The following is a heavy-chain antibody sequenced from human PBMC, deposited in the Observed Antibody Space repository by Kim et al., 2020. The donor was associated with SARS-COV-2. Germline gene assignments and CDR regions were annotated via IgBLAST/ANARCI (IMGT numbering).Heavy chain of an antibody. CDR1: GYTFTSYA. CDR2: INGGNGNT. J-gene: IGHJ6*02. V-gene: IGHV1-3*01. CDR3: ARARVTTYYYYGMDV. D-gene: IGHD4-17*01. Sequence: ASVKVSCKASGYTFTSYAMHWVRQAPGQRLEWMAWINGGNGNTKYSEQFQGRVIITRDTSASTSYMELSSLRSEDTAVYYCARARVTTYYYYGMDVWGQGTTVTVSS.